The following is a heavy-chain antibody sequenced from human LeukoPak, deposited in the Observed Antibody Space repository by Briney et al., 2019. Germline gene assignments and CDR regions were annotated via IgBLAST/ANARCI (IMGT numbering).Heavy chain of an antibody. J-gene: IGHJ4*02. V-gene: IGHV3-30*18. CDR1: GFTFSRYG. CDR3: AKGDPYGSGSYPVDY. Sequence: GGSLRLSCAASGFTFSRYGMHWVRQASGKGLEWVALISYDGSNKYYADSVKGQFTISRDNSKNTLYLQMNSLRPEDTAVYYCAKGDPYGSGSYPVDYWGQGTLVTVSS. CDR2: ISYDGSNK. D-gene: IGHD3-10*01.